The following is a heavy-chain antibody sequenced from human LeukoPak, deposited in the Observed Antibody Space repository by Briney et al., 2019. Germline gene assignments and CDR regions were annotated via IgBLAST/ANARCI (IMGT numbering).Heavy chain of an antibody. CDR2: INPNSGGT. Sequence: ASVKVSCKASGYTLTGYYMHWVRQAPGQGLERMGWINPNSGGTNYAQKSQGRVTMTRDTSISTAYMELSRLRSDDTAVYYCARGSAWELLGYWGQGTLVTVSS. J-gene: IGHJ4*02. D-gene: IGHD1-26*01. CDR3: ARGSAWELLGY. V-gene: IGHV1-2*02. CDR1: GYTLTGYY.